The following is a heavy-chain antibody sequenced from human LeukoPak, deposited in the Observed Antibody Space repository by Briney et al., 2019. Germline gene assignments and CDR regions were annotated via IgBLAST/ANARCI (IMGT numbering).Heavy chain of an antibody. V-gene: IGHV1-18*01. J-gene: IGHJ5*02. CDR2: ISIYNGNT. Sequence: ASVKVSCKASGYTFTNYGISWVRQAPGQGLEWMGWISIYNGNTDYAQKLRGRVTMTTDTSTSTACMELRSLRSDDTAVYYCARITYDFWSGYYMPDDPWGQGTLVTVSS. CDR1: GYTFTNYG. D-gene: IGHD3-3*01. CDR3: ARITYDFWSGYYMPDDP.